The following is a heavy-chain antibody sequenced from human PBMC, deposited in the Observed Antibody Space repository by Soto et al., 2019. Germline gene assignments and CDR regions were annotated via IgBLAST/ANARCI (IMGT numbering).Heavy chain of an antibody. J-gene: IGHJ5*02. Sequence: SVKVSCKASGGTFSSYAISWVRQAPGQGLEWMGGVIPIFGTANYAQKFQRRVTITADESTSTAYMELSSLRSEDTAVYYCARVPYNWFDPWGQGTLVTVSS. CDR2: VIPIFGTA. CDR1: GGTFSSYA. CDR3: ARVPYNWFDP. V-gene: IGHV1-69*13.